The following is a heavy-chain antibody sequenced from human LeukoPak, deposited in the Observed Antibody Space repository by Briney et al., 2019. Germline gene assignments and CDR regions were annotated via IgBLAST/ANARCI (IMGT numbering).Heavy chain of an antibody. D-gene: IGHD1/OR15-1a*01. J-gene: IGHJ3*02. V-gene: IGHV3-30*18. CDR1: GFTFSNYG. Sequence: GGSLRLSCAASGFTFSNYGMHWVRQAPGKGLEWVAVISYDGSNKYYADSVKGRFTISRDNSKSTLYLQMNSVRAEDTAAYYCAKSDSNDWINDAFDIWGQGTMVTVS. CDR2: ISYDGSNK. CDR3: AKSDSNDWINDAFDI.